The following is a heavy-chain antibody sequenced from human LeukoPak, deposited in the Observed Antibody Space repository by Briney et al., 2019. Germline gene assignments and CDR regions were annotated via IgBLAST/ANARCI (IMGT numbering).Heavy chain of an antibody. CDR2: IYHSGSS. D-gene: IGHD1-14*01. Sequence: SETLSLTCAVSGYSVRSGSHWDWILQPPGKGLEWIVSIYHSGSSYYNPSLKSRVPISVATSKNQFSLKRSSVTAADTAVYYCARRYDWFDPWGQGTLVTVSS. V-gene: IGHV4-38-2*01. CDR3: ARRYDWFDP. CDR1: GYSVRSGSH. J-gene: IGHJ5*02.